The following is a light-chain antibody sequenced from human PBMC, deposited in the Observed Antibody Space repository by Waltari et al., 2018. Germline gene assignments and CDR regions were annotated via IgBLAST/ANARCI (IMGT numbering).Light chain of an antibody. Sequence: DIQMTQSPLSLSASVGDRVTITCRASQGISRYLNWYQQKPGKAPKLLIYAASSLQSGVPSRFSGSGSGTDFTLTISSLQPEDFATYFCQQSYTTLSLTFGGGTKVEIK. CDR2: AAS. CDR3: QQSYTTLSLT. V-gene: IGKV1-39*01. CDR1: QGISRY. J-gene: IGKJ4*01.